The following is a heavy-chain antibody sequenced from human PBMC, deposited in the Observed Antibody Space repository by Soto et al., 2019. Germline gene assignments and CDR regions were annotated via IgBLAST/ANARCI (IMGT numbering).Heavy chain of an antibody. CDR3: ARAYSSGWYLGDNWFDP. Sequence: SETLSLTCTVSGGFISSYYWSWIRQPPGKGLEWIGYIYYSGSTNYNPSLKSRVTISVDTSKNQFSLKLSSVTAADTAVYYCARAYSSGWYLGDNWFDPWGQGTLVTVSS. D-gene: IGHD6-19*01. V-gene: IGHV4-59*01. J-gene: IGHJ5*02. CDR2: IYYSGST. CDR1: GGFISSYY.